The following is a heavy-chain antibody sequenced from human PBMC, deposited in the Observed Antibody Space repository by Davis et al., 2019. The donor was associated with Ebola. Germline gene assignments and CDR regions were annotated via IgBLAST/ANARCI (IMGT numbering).Heavy chain of an antibody. CDR2: IYYSGST. D-gene: IGHD6-13*01. CDR3: AREGGIAAAGIDY. Sequence: MPSETLSLTCTVSGGSISSYYWSWIRQPPGKGLEWIGYIYYSGSTNYNPSLKSRVTISVDTSKNQFSLKLTSVTAADTAVYYCAREGGIAAAGIDYWGQGTLVTVSS. V-gene: IGHV4-59*01. CDR1: GGSISSYY. J-gene: IGHJ4*02.